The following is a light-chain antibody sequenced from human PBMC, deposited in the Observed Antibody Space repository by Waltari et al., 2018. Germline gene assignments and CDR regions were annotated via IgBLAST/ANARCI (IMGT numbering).Light chain of an antibody. V-gene: IGKV3-15*01. J-gene: IGKJ2*01. CDR3: QQYNEWPYT. CDR2: AAS. CDR1: QSVSNN. Sequence: ETVMIQSPATLSGSPGERATLSCRASQSVSNNVAWFQQTLGQAPRLLIYAASSRSTNIPGRFGGSGSGTDFTLTISSLQAEDFAVYYCQQYNEWPYTFGQGTVLEI.